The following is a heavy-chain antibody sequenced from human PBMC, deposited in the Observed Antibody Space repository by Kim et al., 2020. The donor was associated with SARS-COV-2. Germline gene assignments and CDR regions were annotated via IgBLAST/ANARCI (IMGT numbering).Heavy chain of an antibody. CDR2: ISYDGSNK. CDR1: GFTFSSYA. Sequence: GGSLRLSCAASGFTFSSYAMHWVRQAPGKGLEWVAVISYDGSNKYYADSVKGRFTISRDNSKNTLYLQMNSLRAEDTAVYYCASIPITIQTPIDYWGQGTLVTVSS. D-gene: IGHD3-3*01. J-gene: IGHJ4*02. CDR3: ASIPITIQTPIDY. V-gene: IGHV3-30*04.